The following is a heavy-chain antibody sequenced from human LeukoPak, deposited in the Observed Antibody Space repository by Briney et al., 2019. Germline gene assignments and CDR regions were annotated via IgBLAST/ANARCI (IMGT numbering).Heavy chain of an antibody. CDR2: INHSGST. Sequence: PSETLSLTCAVYGGSFSGYYWSWIRQPPGKGLEWIGEINHSGSTNYNPSLKSRVTISVDTSKNQFSLKLSSVTAADTAVYYCARGNRQLRFLEWLTHNWFDPWGQGTLVTVSS. J-gene: IGHJ5*02. CDR1: GGSFSGYY. V-gene: IGHV4-34*01. D-gene: IGHD3-3*01. CDR3: ARGNRQLRFLEWLTHNWFDP.